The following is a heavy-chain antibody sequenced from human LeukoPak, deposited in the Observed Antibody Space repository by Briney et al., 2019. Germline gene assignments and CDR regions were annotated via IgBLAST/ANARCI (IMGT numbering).Heavy chain of an antibody. V-gene: IGHV4-34*01. CDR2: INHSGST. D-gene: IGHD3-22*01. CDR3: ARANYYDSGLYFDF. J-gene: IGHJ4*02. Sequence: SETLSLTCAVYGGSFSGYYWSWIRQPPGKGLEWIGEINHSGSTNYNPSLKSRVTISVDTSKNQFSLKLSSVTAADTAVYYCARANYYDSGLYFDFWGQGTLVPVSS. CDR1: GGSFSGYY.